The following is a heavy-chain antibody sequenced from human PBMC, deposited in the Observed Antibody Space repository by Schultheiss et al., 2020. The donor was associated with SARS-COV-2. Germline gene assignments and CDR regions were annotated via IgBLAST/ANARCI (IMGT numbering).Heavy chain of an antibody. D-gene: IGHD3-3*01. Sequence: SETLSLTCSVSGGSISSNYWSWIRQPPGKGLEWIGYIFYSGSTYYNPSLKSRVTISVDTSKNQFSLKLSSVTAADTAVYYCARGGRYYDFWSGYSSYYYMDVWGKGTTVTVSS. CDR2: IFYSGST. J-gene: IGHJ6*03. CDR1: GGSISSNY. CDR3: ARGGRYYDFWSGYSSYYYMDV. V-gene: IGHV4-59*06.